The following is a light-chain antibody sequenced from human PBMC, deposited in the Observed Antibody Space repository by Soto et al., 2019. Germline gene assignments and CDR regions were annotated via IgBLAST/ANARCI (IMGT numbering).Light chain of an antibody. V-gene: IGLV2-11*01. CDR2: DVN. J-gene: IGLJ1*01. CDR1: SSDVGGYSY. Sequence: QSALTQPRSVSGSPGQSVTISCTGTSSDVGGYSYVSWYQQHPGKAPKLMIYDVNKRPSGVPDRFSGSKSGNTASLTISGLKAEDEADYYCCSYAGSSYVFGTGTQLTVL. CDR3: CSYAGSSYV.